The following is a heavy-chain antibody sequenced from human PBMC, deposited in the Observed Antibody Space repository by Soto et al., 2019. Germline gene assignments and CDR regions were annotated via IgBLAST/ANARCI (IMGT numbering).Heavy chain of an antibody. V-gene: IGHV1-69*12. J-gene: IGHJ4*02. Sequence: QVQLVQSGAEVKKPGSSVKVSCKASGGTFSSYAISWVRQAPGQGLEWMGGIIPIFGTANYAQKFQGRVTITADESXXTGYMELSSLRSEDTAVYYCARAYCGGDCYSYFDYWGQGTLVTVSS. CDR2: IIPIFGTA. CDR3: ARAYCGGDCYSYFDY. CDR1: GGTFSSYA. D-gene: IGHD2-21*02.